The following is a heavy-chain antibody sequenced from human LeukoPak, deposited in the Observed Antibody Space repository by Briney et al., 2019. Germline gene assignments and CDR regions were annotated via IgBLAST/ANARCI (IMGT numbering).Heavy chain of an antibody. CDR2: IYYSGST. Sequence: SETLSLTCTVSGGSISSYYWSWIRQPPGKGLEWIGYIYYSGSTNYNPSLKSRVTISIDTSKNQFSLNLSSVTAADTAVYYCARLGYSYGYAAYWGQGTLVTVSS. J-gene: IGHJ4*02. CDR3: ARLGYSYGYAAY. V-gene: IGHV4-59*08. CDR1: GGSISSYY. D-gene: IGHD5-18*01.